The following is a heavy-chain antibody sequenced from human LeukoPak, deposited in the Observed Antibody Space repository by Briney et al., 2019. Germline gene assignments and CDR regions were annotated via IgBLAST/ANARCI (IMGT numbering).Heavy chain of an antibody. CDR1: GFTFSSYS. Sequence: PGGSLRLSCAASGFTFSSYSMNWVRQAPGKGLEWVSSISSSSSYIYYADSVKGRFTISRDNAKNSLYLRMNSLRAEDTAVYYCARDLGYCTNGVSYAYHFDYWGQGTLVTVSS. CDR2: ISSSSSYI. D-gene: IGHD2-8*01. V-gene: IGHV3-21*01. CDR3: ARDLGYCTNGVSYAYHFDY. J-gene: IGHJ4*02.